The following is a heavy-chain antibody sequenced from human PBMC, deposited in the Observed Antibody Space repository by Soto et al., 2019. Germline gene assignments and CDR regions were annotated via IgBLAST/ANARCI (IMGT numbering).Heavy chain of an antibody. D-gene: IGHD5-18*01. Sequence: GGSLRLSCAASGFTVSSNYMSWVRQAPGKGLEWVSVIYSGGSTYYADSVKGRFTISRDNSKNTLYLQMNSLRAEDTAVYYCARDMSGYSDAFDIWGQGTMVTVSS. CDR2: IYSGGST. V-gene: IGHV3-53*01. CDR1: GFTVSSNY. CDR3: ARDMSGYSDAFDI. J-gene: IGHJ3*02.